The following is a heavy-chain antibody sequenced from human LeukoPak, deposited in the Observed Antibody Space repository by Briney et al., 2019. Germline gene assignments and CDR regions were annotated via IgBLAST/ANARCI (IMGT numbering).Heavy chain of an antibody. J-gene: IGHJ3*02. CDR3: AKSFGWLLRGAFDI. D-gene: IGHD3-22*01. CDR2: IRYDGSNK. CDR1: GFTFSSYG. Sequence: GGSLRLSCAASGFTFSSYGIHWVRQAPGKGLEWVAFIRYDGSNKYYADSVKGRFTISRDNSKNTLYLQMNSLRAEDTAVYYCAKSFGWLLRGAFDIWGQGTMATVSS. V-gene: IGHV3-30*02.